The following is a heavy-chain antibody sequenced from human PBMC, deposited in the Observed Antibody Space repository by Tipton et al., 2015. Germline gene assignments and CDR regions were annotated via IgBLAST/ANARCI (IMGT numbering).Heavy chain of an antibody. D-gene: IGHD5-24*01. CDR3: ARDLEHGMDG. J-gene: IGHJ6*02. CDR1: GGSFSGYY. Sequence: TLSLTCAVSGGSFSGYYWYWIRQPPGKGLEWIGEINHSGRIKYNPSLKSRVTISVDTSKSQFSLKLSSVTAADTAVYYCARDLEHGMDGWGQGTTVTVSS. CDR2: INHSGRI. V-gene: IGHV4-34*01.